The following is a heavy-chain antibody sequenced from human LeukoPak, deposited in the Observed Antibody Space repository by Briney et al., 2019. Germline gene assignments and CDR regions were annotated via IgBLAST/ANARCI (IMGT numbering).Heavy chain of an antibody. CDR2: IISTGSTI. J-gene: IGHJ3*02. Sequence: PGGSLRLSCAASGFTFSDHYMTWIRQAPGKGLEWLSYIISTGSTIYYADSVKGRFTISRDNAKNSLYLQMNSLRAEDTAVYYCARDNTWAFDIWGQGTMVTVSS. V-gene: IGHV3-11*04. CDR3: ARDNTWAFDI. CDR1: GFTFSDHY.